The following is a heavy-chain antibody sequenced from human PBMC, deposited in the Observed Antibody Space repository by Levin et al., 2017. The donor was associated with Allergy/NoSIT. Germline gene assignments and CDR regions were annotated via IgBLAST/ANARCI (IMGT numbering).Heavy chain of an antibody. CDR1: GFTFSSYA. V-gene: IGHV3-23*01. D-gene: IGHD3-10*01. CDR3: AKMLPYYGSGSYDNTPNAFDI. Sequence: GGSLRLSCAASGFTFSSYAMTWVRQAPGKELEWVSAISGSGGSTYYADSVKGRFTISRDNSKNTLYLQMNSLRAEDTAVYYCAKMLPYYGSGSYDNTPNAFDIWGQGTMVTVSS. CDR2: ISGSGGST. J-gene: IGHJ3*02.